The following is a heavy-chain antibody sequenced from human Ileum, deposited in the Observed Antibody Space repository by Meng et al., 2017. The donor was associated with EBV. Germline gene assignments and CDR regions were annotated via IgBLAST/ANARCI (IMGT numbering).Heavy chain of an antibody. CDR3: ARTYYGSYGFDY. J-gene: IGHJ4*02. CDR2: ITTYNGDT. Sequence: QVVVVQCGAGVKKPGASLTVSGKASGYRFTAFCIRWVRQAPGQGPEWMGWITTYNGDTKYAQKFQGRVTMARETSTNTAYMELTSLRSDDTAVYYCARTYYGSYGFDYWGQGTLVTVSS. V-gene: IGHV1-18*01. CDR1: GYRFTAFC. D-gene: IGHD3-10*01.